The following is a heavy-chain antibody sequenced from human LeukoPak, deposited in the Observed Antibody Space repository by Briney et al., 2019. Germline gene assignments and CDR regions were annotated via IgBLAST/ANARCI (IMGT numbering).Heavy chain of an antibody. Sequence: GGSLRLSCAASGFTFSDYYMSWIRQAPGKGLEWVSCISSSGSTIYYADSVKGRFTISRDNSKNSLYLQMTNLRTEDTALYYCAKGFSVLASNHYFYYYGMDVWGQGTTVTVSS. CDR2: ISSSGSTI. D-gene: IGHD3-3*01. CDR3: AKGFSVLASNHYFYYYGMDV. CDR1: GFTFSDYY. J-gene: IGHJ6*02. V-gene: IGHV3-11*01.